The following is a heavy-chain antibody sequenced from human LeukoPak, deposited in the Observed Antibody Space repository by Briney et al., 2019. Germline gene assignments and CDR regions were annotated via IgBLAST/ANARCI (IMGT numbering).Heavy chain of an antibody. CDR2: ISGSVGST. D-gene: IGHD2-15*01. CDR1: GFTFSSYA. J-gene: IGHJ4*02. CDR3: AKDGTRYCSGGSCYSTPY. Sequence: GGSLRLSCAASGFTFSSYAMSWGRQAPGKGLEWVSAISGSVGSTYYADSVKGRFTISRDNSKNTLYLQMNSLRAEDTAVYYCAKDGTRYCSGGSCYSTPYWGQGTLVTVSS. V-gene: IGHV3-23*01.